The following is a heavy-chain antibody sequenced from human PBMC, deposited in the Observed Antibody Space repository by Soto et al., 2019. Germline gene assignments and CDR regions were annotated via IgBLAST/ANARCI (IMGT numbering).Heavy chain of an antibody. V-gene: IGHV1-69*02. Sequence: QVQLVQSGAEVRKPGSSVKVSCMASGSTFSSYTVNWVRQSPGKGLEWIGRIIPVLTVTDYARRFQGRVTITADRSAKTAYMELTSLTSEDTAVYYCARRRYCGTDCYKKCYYGMDVWGQGTTVTVSS. CDR3: ARRRYCGTDCYKKCYYGMDV. D-gene: IGHD2-21*02. CDR2: IIPVLTVT. CDR1: GSTFSSYT. J-gene: IGHJ6*02.